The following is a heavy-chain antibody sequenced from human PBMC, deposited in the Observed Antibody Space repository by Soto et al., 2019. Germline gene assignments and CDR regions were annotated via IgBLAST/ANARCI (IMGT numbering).Heavy chain of an antibody. Sequence: PGGSLSLSCAASGFTFSSYGMHWVRQAPGKGLEWVAVIWYDGNNKYYIDSVKGRFTISRDNFKSKLYMQMNSLRAEDTVVYYCARATYYDESGYGLDVWGQGTTVTVSS. CDR2: IWYDGNNK. CDR1: GFTFSSYG. J-gene: IGHJ6*02. D-gene: IGHD3-22*01. V-gene: IGHV3-33*01. CDR3: ARATYYDESGYGLDV.